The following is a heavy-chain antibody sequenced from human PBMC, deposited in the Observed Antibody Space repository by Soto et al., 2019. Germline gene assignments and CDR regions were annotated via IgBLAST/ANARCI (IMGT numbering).Heavy chain of an antibody. CDR3: ASPLYSYGPMDV. Sequence: SETLSLTCAVSGGSISSGGYSWSWIRQPPGKGLEWIGYMYHSGSTYYNPSLKSRVTISIDRSKNQFSLKLSSVTAADTAVYYCASPLYSYGPMDVWCQGTTVTVSS. V-gene: IGHV4-30-2*01. D-gene: IGHD5-18*01. J-gene: IGHJ6*02. CDR1: GGSISSGGYS. CDR2: MYHSGST.